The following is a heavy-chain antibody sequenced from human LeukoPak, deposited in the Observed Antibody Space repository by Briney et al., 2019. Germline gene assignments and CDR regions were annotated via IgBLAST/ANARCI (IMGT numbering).Heavy chain of an antibody. J-gene: IGHJ6*01. CDR1: GRSISSYC. CDR2: IYTSGST. V-gene: IGHV4-4*07. Sequence: PAETLSLTCTVSGRSISSYCWSWVRQPAGKGLEWIGRIYTSGSTNYNPSLKSRRTMSVGTSKSQVAVKLTSLTAADTAVYYCARDMVRGVIGNGMDVWGQGTTVTVSS. D-gene: IGHD3-10*01. CDR3: ARDMVRGVIGNGMDV.